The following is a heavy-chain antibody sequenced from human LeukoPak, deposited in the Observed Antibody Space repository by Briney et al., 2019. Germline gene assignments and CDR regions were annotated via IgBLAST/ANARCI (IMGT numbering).Heavy chain of an antibody. CDR3: AREGNLDAFDI. V-gene: IGHV1-69*01. Sequence: WASVKVSCKASGGTFSTYAISWVRQAPGQGLEWMGGIIPIFGTANYAQKFQGRVTITADESTSTAYMELSSLRSEDTAVYYCAREGNLDAFDIWGQGTMVTVSS. CDR1: GGTFSTYA. D-gene: IGHD1-14*01. CDR2: IIPIFGTA. J-gene: IGHJ3*02.